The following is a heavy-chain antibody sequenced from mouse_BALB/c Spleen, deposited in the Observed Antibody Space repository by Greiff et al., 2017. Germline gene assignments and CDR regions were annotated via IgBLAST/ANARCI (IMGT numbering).Heavy chain of an antibody. CDR1: GFTFSNYW. Sequence: EVQGVESGGVLVQPGGSMKLSCVASGFTFSNYWMNWVRQSPEKGLEWVAEIRLKSNNYATHYAESVKGRFTISRDDSKSSVYLQMNNLRAEDTGIYYCTRGGGNYYYYAMDYWGQGTSVTVSS. J-gene: IGHJ4*01. D-gene: IGHD2-1*01. CDR2: IRLKSNNYAT. CDR3: TRGGGNYYYYAMDY. V-gene: IGHV6-6*02.